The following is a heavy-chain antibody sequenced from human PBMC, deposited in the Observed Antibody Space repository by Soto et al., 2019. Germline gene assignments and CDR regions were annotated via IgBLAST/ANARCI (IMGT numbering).Heavy chain of an antibody. J-gene: IGHJ5*01. CDR1: GFIFDSYA. CDR3: AKDGGEQRHNWFDS. V-gene: IGHV3-23*01. CDR2: ISGSGNDK. D-gene: IGHD2-21*01. Sequence: EVQLLESGGGLVQPGGSLRLSCAASGFIFDSYAMNWVRQAPGKGLEWVSDISGSGNDKYYADSVKGRFTISRDNSKNTLYLHMNSLRAEDTAVYYCAKDGGEQRHNWFDSWGQGILVTVSS.